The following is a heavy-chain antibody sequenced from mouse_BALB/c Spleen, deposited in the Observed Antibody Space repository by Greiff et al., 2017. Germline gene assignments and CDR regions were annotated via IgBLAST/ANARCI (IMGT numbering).Heavy chain of an antibody. Sequence: VHLVESGPGLVAPSQSLSITCTVSGFSLTSYGVHWVRQPPGKGLEWLGVIWAGGSTNYNSALMSRLSISKDNSKSQVFLKMNSLQTDDTAMYYCARDKKDYGSSLDYWGQGTTLTVSS. D-gene: IGHD1-1*01. V-gene: IGHV2-9*02. CDR1: GFSLTSYG. CDR3: ARDKKDYGSSLDY. J-gene: IGHJ2*01. CDR2: IWAGGST.